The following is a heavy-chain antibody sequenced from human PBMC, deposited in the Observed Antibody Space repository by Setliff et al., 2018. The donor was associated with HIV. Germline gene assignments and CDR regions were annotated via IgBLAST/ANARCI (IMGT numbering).Heavy chain of an antibody. CDR1: GFTFNSHG. CDR2: ISYDGSNK. Sequence: GGSLRLSCVASGFTFNSHGMLWVRQAPGKGLEWVAVISYDGSNKYYADSVKGRFTISRDNSKNTVYLQMNSLRAEDMAIYYCAREDSSWYGSLDYWGQGTPVTVSS. CDR3: AREDSSWYGSLDY. D-gene: IGHD6-13*01. V-gene: IGHV3-30*03. J-gene: IGHJ4*02.